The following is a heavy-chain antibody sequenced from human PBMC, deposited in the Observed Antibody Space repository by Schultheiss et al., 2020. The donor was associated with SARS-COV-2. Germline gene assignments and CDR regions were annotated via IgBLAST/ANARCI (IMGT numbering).Heavy chain of an antibody. CDR2: VYAGGST. CDR1: DFTVSDNY. J-gene: IGHJ4*02. D-gene: IGHD6-6*01. CDR3: ARKGLFSSSSHFDV. V-gene: IGHV3-53*01. Sequence: GESLKISCTTSDFTVSDNYMGWVRQAPDKGLEWVSIVYAGGSTFYADSVRGRFTISRDRSKNMLFLQMNSLRVDDTAVYYCARKGLFSSSSHFDVWGQGTLVTVSS.